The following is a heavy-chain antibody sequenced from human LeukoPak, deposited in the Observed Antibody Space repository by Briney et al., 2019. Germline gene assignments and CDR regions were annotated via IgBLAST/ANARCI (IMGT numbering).Heavy chain of an antibody. V-gene: IGHV3-74*01. CDR2: ITSDGSST. J-gene: IGHJ4*02. D-gene: IGHD1-26*01. Sequence: GGSLRLSCEASGFTFSSYWMHWVRQVPGKGLVCVSRITSDGSSTSYADSVRGRFTISRDNAKNTVYLQMNSLRAEDTAVYYCARDLTGAVFDFWGQGTLVTVSS. CDR1: GFTFSSYW. CDR3: ARDLTGAVFDF.